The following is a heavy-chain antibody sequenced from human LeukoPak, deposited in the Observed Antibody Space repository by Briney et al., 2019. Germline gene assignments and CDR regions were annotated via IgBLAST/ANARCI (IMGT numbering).Heavy chain of an antibody. J-gene: IGHJ4*02. V-gene: IGHV3-9*01. CDR1: GFTFDDYA. D-gene: IGHD2-21*02. CDR2: ISWNSGTI. CDR3: AKSSCGGDCYIDPYYFDY. Sequence: QAGRSLRLSCAASGFTFDDYAMHWVRQAPGKGLEWVSGISWNSGTIGYADYVKGRFTISRDNAKNSLFLQMISLTPEDTAVYYCAKSSCGGDCYIDPYYFDYWGQGTLVTVSS.